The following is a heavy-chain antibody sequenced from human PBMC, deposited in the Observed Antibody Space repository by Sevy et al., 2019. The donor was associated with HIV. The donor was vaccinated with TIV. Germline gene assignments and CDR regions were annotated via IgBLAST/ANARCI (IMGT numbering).Heavy chain of an antibody. J-gene: IGHJ6*02. CDR3: AKDSGIDYGMDV. CDR1: GFTFDDYT. CDR2: MSWDGDST. D-gene: IGHD2-15*01. Sequence: GGSLRLSCAASGFTFDDYTMHWVRQAPGKGLEWVSLMSWDGDSTNYADSVKGRFTISRDNSKNSLYLQMNSLRTEDTALYYCAKDSGIDYGMDVWGQGTTVTVSS. V-gene: IGHV3-43*01.